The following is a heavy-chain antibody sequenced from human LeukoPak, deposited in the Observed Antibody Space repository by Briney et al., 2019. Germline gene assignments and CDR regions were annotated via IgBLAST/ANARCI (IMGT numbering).Heavy chain of an antibody. D-gene: IGHD2-2*02. Sequence: SETLSLTCTVSGGSISSSSYYWGWIRQPPGKGLEWIGSIYYSGSTYYNPSLKSRVTISVDTSKNQFSLKLSSVTAAGTAVYYCARPIPGYYYYYMDGWGKGTTVTVSS. CDR2: IYYSGST. J-gene: IGHJ6*03. V-gene: IGHV4-39*01. CDR1: GGSISSSSYY. CDR3: ARPIPGYYYYYMDG.